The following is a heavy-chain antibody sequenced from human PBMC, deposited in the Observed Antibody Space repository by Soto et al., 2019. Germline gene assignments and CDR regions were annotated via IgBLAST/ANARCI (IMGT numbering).Heavy chain of an antibody. CDR3: ARDRVVPAARWGSFSDY. CDR1: GGSISSGGYY. V-gene: IGHV4-31*03. CDR2: IYYSGST. J-gene: IGHJ4*02. D-gene: IGHD2-2*01. Sequence: PSEALALTCPVSGGSISSGGYYWSWIRQHPGKGLEWIGYIYYSGSTYYNPSLKSRVTISVDTSKNQFSLKLSSVTAADTAVYYCARDRVVPAARWGSFSDYWGQGTLVTVSS.